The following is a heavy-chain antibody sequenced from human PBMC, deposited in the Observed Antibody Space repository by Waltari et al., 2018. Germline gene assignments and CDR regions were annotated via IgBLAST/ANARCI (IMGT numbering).Heavy chain of an antibody. J-gene: IGHJ4*02. D-gene: IGHD6-13*01. V-gene: IGHV3-23*04. Sequence: XVQLXESXGGXVQPGGSLRXSCAASGFTFSRYAMSWVRQVQGEGLEWXASISXNGANXYYADSVKGRXTISRDNSKNTLFLQMDXLRAEDTAXYXCAXALTLSSTWDMXWGQGTLVTVSS. CDR1: GFTFSRYA. CDR2: ISXNGANX. CDR3: AXALTLSSTWDMX.